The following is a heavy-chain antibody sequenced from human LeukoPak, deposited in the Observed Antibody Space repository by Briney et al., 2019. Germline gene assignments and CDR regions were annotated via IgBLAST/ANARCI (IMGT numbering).Heavy chain of an antibody. V-gene: IGHV1-18*01. CDR1: GYTFTSYG. Sequence: ASVKVSCKASGYTFTSYGISWVRQAPGQGLEWMGWISAYNGNTNYAQKLQGRVTMTTDTSTSTAYMERRSLRSDDTAVYYCASGRIYYYYYGMDVWGQGTTVTVSS. CDR3: ASGRIYYYYYGMDV. CDR2: ISAYNGNT. J-gene: IGHJ6*02.